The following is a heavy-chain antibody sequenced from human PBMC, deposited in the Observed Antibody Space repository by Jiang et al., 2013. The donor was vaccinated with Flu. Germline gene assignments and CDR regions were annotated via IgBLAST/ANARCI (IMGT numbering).Heavy chain of an antibody. CDR3: ARSSKSYNWFDP. Sequence: NYAXKFQGRVTITADESTSTAYMELSSLRSEDTAVYYCARSSKSYNWFDPWGQGTLVTVSS. D-gene: IGHD3-16*02. V-gene: IGHV1-69*01. J-gene: IGHJ5*02.